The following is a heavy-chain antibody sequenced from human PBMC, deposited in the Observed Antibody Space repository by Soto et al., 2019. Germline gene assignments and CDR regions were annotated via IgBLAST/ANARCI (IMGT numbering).Heavy chain of an antibody. CDR2: ISYDGSNK. D-gene: IGHD2-2*01. CDR1: GFTFSSYA. Sequence: QVQLVESGGGVVQPGRSLRLSCAASGFTFSSYAMHWVRQAPGKGLEWVAVISYDGSNKYYADSVKGRFTISRDNSKNTLYLQMNSLRAEDTAVYYCAREGGYCSSTSCYSNWFDPWGQGTLVTVSS. CDR3: AREGGYCSSTSCYSNWFDP. V-gene: IGHV3-30-3*01. J-gene: IGHJ5*02.